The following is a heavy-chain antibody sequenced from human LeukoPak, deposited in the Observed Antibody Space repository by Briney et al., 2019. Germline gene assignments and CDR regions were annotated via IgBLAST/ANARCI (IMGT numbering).Heavy chain of an antibody. CDR2: INNSGST. CDR3: ARDRYYYDSSGYDPYFDY. D-gene: IGHD3-22*01. CDR1: GGSFSGCY. J-gene: IGHJ4*02. Sequence: SETLSLTCAVYGGSFSGCYWSWIRQPPGKGLEWIGEINNSGSTNYNASLKSRVTISVDTSKNQFSLKLSSVTAADTAVYYCARDRYYYDSSGYDPYFDYWGQGTLVTVSS. V-gene: IGHV4-34*01.